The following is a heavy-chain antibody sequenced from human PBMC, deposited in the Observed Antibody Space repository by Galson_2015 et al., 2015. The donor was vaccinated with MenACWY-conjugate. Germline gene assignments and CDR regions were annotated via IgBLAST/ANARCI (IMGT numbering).Heavy chain of an antibody. J-gene: IGHJ5*02. CDR2: IKYSGKT. V-gene: IGHV4-39*01. D-gene: IGHD1-14*01. Sequence: SEPLSLTCPVSVGSISSAAYDWGRLRQPPGKGLEWIASIKYSGKTFYYPSLKSRFTISLDTSKSQFSLTLSLVTAADTAVYFCARRTPNLNWFDPWGQGTLVTVSS. CDR3: ARRTPNLNWFDP. CDR1: VGSISSAAYD.